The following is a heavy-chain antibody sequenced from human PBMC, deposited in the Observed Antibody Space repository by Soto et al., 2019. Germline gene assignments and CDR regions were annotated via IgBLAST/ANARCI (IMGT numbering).Heavy chain of an antibody. CDR3: ARQKCTSTSCNHGMDV. J-gene: IGHJ6*02. CDR2: ISSTSSYT. V-gene: IGHV3-21*01. CDR1: GFTFTNEN. Sequence: EVQLVESGGGLVKPGGSLRLSCTVLGFTFTNENMNWVRQAPGKGLEWVSSISSTSSYTYYADSVKGRFTISRDNAKNSLYLQLSSLRAEDTAVYYCARQKCTSTSCNHGMDVWGQGTTVTVSS. D-gene: IGHD2-2*01.